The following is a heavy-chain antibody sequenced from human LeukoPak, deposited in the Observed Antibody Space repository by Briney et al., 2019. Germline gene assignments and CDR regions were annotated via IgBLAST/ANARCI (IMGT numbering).Heavy chain of an antibody. CDR1: GASIESHSW. J-gene: IGHJ4*01. CDR3: AYNRNFALDN. D-gene: IGHD1-14*01. V-gene: IGHV4/OR15-8*01. Sequence: PSETLSLTYAVSGASIESHSWWSWVRQPPGKGLEWIGEVYHDGSANYKPSLKSRVTISADTSRNHFSLKLTSVTAADTAVYYCAYNRNFALDNWGRGTLVTVSS. CDR2: VYHDGSA.